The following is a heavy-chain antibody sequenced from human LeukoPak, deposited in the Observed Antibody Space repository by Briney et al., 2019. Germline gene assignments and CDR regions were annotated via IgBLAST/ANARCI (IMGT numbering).Heavy chain of an antibody. CDR2: ISGSGGST. J-gene: IGHJ4*02. V-gene: IGHV3-23*01. D-gene: IGHD2-15*01. Sequence: GGSLRLSCAASGFTFSSYAMSWVRQAPGKGLEWVSAISGSGGSTYYADSVKGRFTISRDNSENTLYLQMNSLRAEDTAVYYCAKDRSSSGGSCYDYWGQGTLVTVSS. CDR1: GFTFSSYA. CDR3: AKDRSSSGGSCYDY.